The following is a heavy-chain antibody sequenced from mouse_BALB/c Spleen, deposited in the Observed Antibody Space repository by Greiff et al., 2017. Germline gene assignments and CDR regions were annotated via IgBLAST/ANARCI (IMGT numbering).Heavy chain of an antibody. V-gene: IGHV5-6-5*01. D-gene: IGHD1-1*01. J-gene: IGHJ1*01. CDR1: GFTFSSYA. CDR2: ISSGGST. Sequence: DVMLVESGGGLVKPGGSLKLSCAASGFTFSSYAMFWVRQTPEKRLEWVASISSGGSTYYPDSVKGRFTISRDNARNILYLQMSSLRSKDTAMYYCARGFHYYGSSYWYFDVWGAGTTVTVSS. CDR3: ARGFHYYGSSYWYFDV.